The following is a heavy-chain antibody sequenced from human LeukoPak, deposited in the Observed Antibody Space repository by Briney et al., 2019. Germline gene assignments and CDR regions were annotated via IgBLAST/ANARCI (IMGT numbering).Heavy chain of an antibody. D-gene: IGHD6-13*01. CDR2: INPNSGGT. Sequence: ASVKVXCXASGYTFTGYYMHWVRQAPGQGLEWMGWINPNSGGTNYAQNFQGRVTMTRDTSINTAYMELSSLTSDDTAVYYCARVASSWYGDYVDYWGQGTLVTVSS. CDR3: ARVASSWYGDYVDY. J-gene: IGHJ4*02. CDR1: GYTFTGYY. V-gene: IGHV1-2*02.